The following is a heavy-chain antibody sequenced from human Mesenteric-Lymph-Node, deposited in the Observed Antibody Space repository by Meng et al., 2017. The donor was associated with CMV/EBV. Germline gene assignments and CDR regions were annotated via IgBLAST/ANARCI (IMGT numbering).Heavy chain of an antibody. J-gene: IGHJ2*01. V-gene: IGHV4-34*01. Sequence: AVYGGSFSGYYWGWIRQPPGKGLEWIGEINHGGSTNYNPSLKSRVTISVDTSKNQFSLKLSSVTAADTAVYYCARRKVATRNWYFDLWGRGTLVTVSS. CDR3: ARRKVATRNWYFDL. CDR1: GGSFSGYY. CDR2: INHGGST. D-gene: IGHD5-12*01.